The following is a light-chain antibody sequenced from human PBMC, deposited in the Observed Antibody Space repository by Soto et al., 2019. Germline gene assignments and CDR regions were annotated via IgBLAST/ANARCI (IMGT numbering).Light chain of an antibody. CDR2: GAS. CDR3: QQYKSWPPLT. V-gene: IGKV3D-15*01. CDR1: QSVSTN. J-gene: IGKJ4*01. Sequence: EIVMTQSPDTLSVSPGERATLSCRASQSVSTNLAWYQQRPGQAPSLLIYGASTRATGIPARFSGSGSGTEFTLTISSLQSEDVAVYYCQQYKSWPPLTFGGGTKVEIK.